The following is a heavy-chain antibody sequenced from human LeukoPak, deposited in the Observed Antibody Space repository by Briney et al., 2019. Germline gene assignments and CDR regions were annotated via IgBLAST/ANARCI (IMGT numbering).Heavy chain of an antibody. V-gene: IGHV3-7*03. CDR3: ARGFGWSFDY. CDR2: IKDDGGDK. D-gene: IGHD2-15*01. Sequence: GSLRLSCAASGFTFSNYWMSWVRQAPGKGLEWVATIKDDGGDKYYVDSVKGRFTISRDNAKNSLYLQMNSLRAEDTAVYYCARGFGWSFDYWGQGTLVTVSS. CDR1: GFTFSNYW. J-gene: IGHJ4*02.